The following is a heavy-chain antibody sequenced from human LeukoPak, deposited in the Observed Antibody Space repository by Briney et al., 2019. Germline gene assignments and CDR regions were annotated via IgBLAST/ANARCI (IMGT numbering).Heavy chain of an antibody. CDR2: INPSTGDT. CDR3: ARDPSISSSPLRPTYYSYYGMDV. J-gene: IGHJ6*02. Sequence: ASVKVSCKTSGYTFIDYYMHWVRQAPAQGLEWMAWINPSTGDTNYAQKFQGRVTMTRDTSIRTVYMELSSLRSDDTAVYYCARDPSISSSPLRPTYYSYYGMDVWGQGTTVTVSS. CDR1: GYTFIDYY. D-gene: IGHD6-6*01. V-gene: IGHV1-2*02.